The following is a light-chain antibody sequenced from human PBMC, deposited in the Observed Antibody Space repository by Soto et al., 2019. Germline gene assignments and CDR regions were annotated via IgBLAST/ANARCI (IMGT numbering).Light chain of an antibody. J-gene: IGLJ3*02. CDR1: SSDVGGYNY. V-gene: IGLV2-14*01. Sequence: QSALTQPASVSGSPGQSITISCTATSSDVGGYNYVSWYQQHPGKVPKLMIYEVSNRPSGVSNRFSGSKSANTASLTISGLQAEGEADYYCSSYTSSSTVVFGGGTKLTVL. CDR3: SSYTSSSTVV. CDR2: EVS.